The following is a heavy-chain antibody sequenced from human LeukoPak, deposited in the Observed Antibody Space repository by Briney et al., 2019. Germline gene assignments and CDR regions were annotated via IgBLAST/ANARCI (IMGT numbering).Heavy chain of an antibody. Sequence: GGSLRLSCAASGFTFDDYAMHWVRQAPGKGLEWVSGISWNSGSIGYADSVKGRFTISRDNAKNSLYLQMNSLRAEDTAVYYCATATGAVAGIDYWGQGTLVTVSS. J-gene: IGHJ4*02. CDR1: GFTFDDYA. CDR2: ISWNSGSI. D-gene: IGHD6-19*01. V-gene: IGHV3-9*01. CDR3: ATATGAVAGIDY.